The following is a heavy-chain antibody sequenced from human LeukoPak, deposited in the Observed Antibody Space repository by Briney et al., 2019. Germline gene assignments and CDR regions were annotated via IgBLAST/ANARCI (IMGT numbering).Heavy chain of an antibody. D-gene: IGHD6-13*01. CDR1: GYTFTSYY. Sequence: VSVKVSCKASGYTFTSYYMHWVRQAPGQGLEWMGIINPSGGSTSYAQKFQGRVTMTRDMSTSTVYMELSSLRSEDTAVYYCAVEAAAGPHFDYWGQGTLVTVSS. J-gene: IGHJ4*02. V-gene: IGHV1-46*01. CDR2: INPSGGST. CDR3: AVEAAAGPHFDY.